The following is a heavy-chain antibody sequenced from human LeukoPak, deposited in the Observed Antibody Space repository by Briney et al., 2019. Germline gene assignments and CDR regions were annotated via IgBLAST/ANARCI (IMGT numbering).Heavy chain of an antibody. J-gene: IGHJ4*02. CDR3: ARETDSTLFDY. Sequence: GGSLRLSCAASRFTFSSYGMHWVRQAPGKGLEWVSYIGSSGSTIFYADSVKGRFTISRDNAKNSLYLQMNSLRAEDTAVYYCARETDSTLFDYWGQGTLVTVSS. D-gene: IGHD6-13*01. CDR2: IGSSGSTI. CDR1: RFTFSSYG. V-gene: IGHV3-48*03.